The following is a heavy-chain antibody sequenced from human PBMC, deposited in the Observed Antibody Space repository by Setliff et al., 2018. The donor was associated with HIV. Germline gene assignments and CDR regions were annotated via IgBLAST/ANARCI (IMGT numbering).Heavy chain of an antibody. D-gene: IGHD3-3*01. CDR2: LHPGDSDT. CDR1: GYSFTSDW. V-gene: IGHV5-51*01. J-gene: IGHJ4*02. Sequence: GESLKISCKGSGYSFTSDWIGWVRQMPGKGLELMGILHPGDSDTRYSPSFQGQVTISADKSISTAYLQWSSLKASDTAMYYCARHPIDYNFWSGSPDYWGQGTLVTVSS. CDR3: ARHPIDYNFWSGSPDY.